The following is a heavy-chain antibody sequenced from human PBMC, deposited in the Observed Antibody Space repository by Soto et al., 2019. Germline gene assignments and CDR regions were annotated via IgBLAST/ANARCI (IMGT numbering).Heavy chain of an antibody. J-gene: IGHJ6*02. D-gene: IGHD2-2*01. CDR1: GFTFSSYG. Sequence: GGALRRSCAASGFTFSSYGMHWVRQAPGKGLEWVAVISYDGSNKYYADSVKGRFTISRDNSKNTLYLQMNSLRAEDTAVYYCAKAGGGCISTSCYPFYYYGMDVWGQGTTVTVSS. V-gene: IGHV3-30*18. CDR2: ISYDGSNK. CDR3: AKAGGGCISTSCYPFYYYGMDV.